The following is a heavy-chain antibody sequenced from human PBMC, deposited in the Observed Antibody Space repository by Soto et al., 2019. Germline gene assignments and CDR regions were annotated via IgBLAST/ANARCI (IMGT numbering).Heavy chain of an antibody. V-gene: IGHV1-46*03. CDR1: GYTFTSYY. J-gene: IGHJ4*02. CDR2: INPSGGST. CDR3: ARDLFTNGVCYRAFDY. D-gene: IGHD2-8*01. Sequence: GASVKVSCKASGYTFTSYYMHWVRQAPGQGLEWMGIINPSGGSTSYAQKFQGRVAMTRDTSTSTVYMELSSLRSEDTAVYYCARDLFTNGVCYRAFDYWGQGTLVTVSS.